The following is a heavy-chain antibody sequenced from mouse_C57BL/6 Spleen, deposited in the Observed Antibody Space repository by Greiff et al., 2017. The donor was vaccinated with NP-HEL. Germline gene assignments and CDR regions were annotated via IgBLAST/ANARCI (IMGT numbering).Heavy chain of an antibody. Sequence: EVQWVESGGGLVKPGGSLKLSCAASGFTFSSYAMSWVRQTPEKRLEWVATISDGGSYTYYPDNVKGRFTISRDNAKNNLYLQMSHLKSEDTAMYYCARVSSSYWYFDVWGTGTTVTVSS. CDR1: GFTFSSYA. J-gene: IGHJ1*03. D-gene: IGHD1-1*01. V-gene: IGHV5-4*01. CDR3: ARVSSSYWYFDV. CDR2: ISDGGSYT.